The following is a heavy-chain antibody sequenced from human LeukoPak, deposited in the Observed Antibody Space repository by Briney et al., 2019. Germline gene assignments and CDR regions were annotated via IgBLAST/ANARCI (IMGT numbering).Heavy chain of an antibody. CDR1: GYTFPSFG. D-gene: IGHD3-22*01. CDR2: ITAYNGNT. J-gene: IGHJ4*02. Sequence: GASVKVSCKTSGYTFPSFGITWIRQVPGQGLEWMGWITAYNGNTNYAQKFQDRVSMTTDSSTTTAYMELRGLRSEDTAVYYCARGGHYYDSSGYYYDYWGQGTLVTVSS. CDR3: ARGGHYYDSSGYYYDY. V-gene: IGHV1-18*01.